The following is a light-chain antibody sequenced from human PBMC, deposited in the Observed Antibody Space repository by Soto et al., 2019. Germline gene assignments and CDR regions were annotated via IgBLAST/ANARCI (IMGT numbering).Light chain of an antibody. CDR2: EVS. Sequence: QSALTQPASVSGSPGQSITISCTGTSSDVDAYNYVSWYQHRPGKAPKLIISEVSNRPSGVSPRFSGSKSGNTASLTISGLQAEDEADYYCSSYTNNEYVFGIGTKVTVL. V-gene: IGLV2-14*01. CDR3: SSYTNNEYV. J-gene: IGLJ1*01. CDR1: SSDVDAYNY.